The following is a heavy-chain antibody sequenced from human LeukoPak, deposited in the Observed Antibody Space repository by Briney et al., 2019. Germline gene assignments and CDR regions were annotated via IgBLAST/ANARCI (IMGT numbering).Heavy chain of an antibody. D-gene: IGHD6-25*01. CDR2: IHLDGRT. CDR3: AREGGFYRPLDY. Sequence: SQTLSLTCNVSGGSVTSTNWWSWFRQPPGKGLEWIGEIHLDGRTNYNPSLKSRLVMSADLPENHISLKLTSVTAADTAVYYCAREGGFYRPLDYSGQGTLVTVSS. J-gene: IGHJ4*02. V-gene: IGHV4-4*02. CDR1: GGSVTSTNW.